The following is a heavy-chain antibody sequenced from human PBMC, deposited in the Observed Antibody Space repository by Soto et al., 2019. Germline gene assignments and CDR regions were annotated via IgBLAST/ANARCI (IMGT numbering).Heavy chain of an antibody. V-gene: IGHV3-23*01. J-gene: IGHJ6*02. CDR1: GFTFSSYA. CDR2: ISGSGGST. D-gene: IGHD3-16*01. CDR3: AKSERSDDYYYYYYGMDV. Sequence: GGSLRLSCAASGFTFSSYATSWVRQAPGKGLEWVSAISGSGGSTYYADSVKGRFTISRDNSKNTLYLQMNSLRAEDTAVYYCAKSERSDDYYYYYYGMDVWGQGTTVTVSS.